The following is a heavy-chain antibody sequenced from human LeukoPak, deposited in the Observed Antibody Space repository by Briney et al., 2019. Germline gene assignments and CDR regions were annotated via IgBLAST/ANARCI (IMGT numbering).Heavy chain of an antibody. CDR1: GYTFTGYY. CDR3: ARVYEGSYFDY. V-gene: IGHV1-2*06. D-gene: IGHD3-10*01. J-gene: IGHJ4*02. Sequence: ATVKVSCKASGYTFTGYYMHWVRQAPGQGLEWVGRTNPNSGGSNYAQKFQGRVTMTRDTSISTAYMELSRLRSDDTAVYYCARVYEGSYFDYWGQGTLVTVSS. CDR2: TNPNSGGS.